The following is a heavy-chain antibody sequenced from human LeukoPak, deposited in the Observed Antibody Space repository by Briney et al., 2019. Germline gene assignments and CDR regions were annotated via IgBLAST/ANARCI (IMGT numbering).Heavy chain of an antibody. D-gene: IGHD3-9*01. CDR3: VRGYDILTGYFHYFDY. J-gene: IGHJ4*02. CDR1: GFTFSIYG. CDR2: MRYDGGDT. Sequence: GGSLRLSCAASGFTFSIYGMHWVRQAPGKGLEWAAAMRYDGGDTYYADSVKGRFTISRDNSKNTLYLQMNSLRAEDTAVYFCVRGYDILTGYFHYFDYWGQGTLVTVSS. V-gene: IGHV3-33*01.